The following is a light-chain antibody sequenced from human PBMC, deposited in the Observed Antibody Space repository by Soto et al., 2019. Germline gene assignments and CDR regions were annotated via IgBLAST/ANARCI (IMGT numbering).Light chain of an antibody. CDR3: QQYGSSPA. CDR1: QSVSSSY. J-gene: IGKJ4*01. Sequence: EIVLTQSPGTLSLSPGERATLSCRASQSVSSSYLARYQQKPGQAPRLLIYGASSRATGIPDRFSGSGSGTDFTLTISRLEPEDFALYYCQQYGSSPAFGGGTKVEIK. CDR2: GAS. V-gene: IGKV3-20*01.